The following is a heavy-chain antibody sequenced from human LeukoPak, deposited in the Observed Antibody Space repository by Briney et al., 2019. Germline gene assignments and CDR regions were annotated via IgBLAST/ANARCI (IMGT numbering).Heavy chain of an antibody. J-gene: IGHJ3*02. D-gene: IGHD3-22*01. CDR3: ARDLARDSSGYYYGFGAFDI. CDR1: GFTFSSYW. Sequence: GGSLRLSCAASGFTFSSYWMSWVRQAPGKGLEWVANIKQDGSEKYYVDCVKGRFTISRDNAKNSLYLQMNSLRAEDTAVYYCARDLARDSSGYYYGFGAFDIWGQGTMVTVSS. CDR2: IKQDGSEK. V-gene: IGHV3-7*04.